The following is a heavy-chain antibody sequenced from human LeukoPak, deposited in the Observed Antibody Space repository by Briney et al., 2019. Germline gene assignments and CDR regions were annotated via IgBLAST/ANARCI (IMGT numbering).Heavy chain of an antibody. D-gene: IGHD3-10*01. CDR2: TAAKADNYVT. CDR3: TRHHTIGVGENWCDP. V-gene: IGHV3-73*01. Sequence: GGSLKLSCAASGFSFSDAGIHWVRHTSGKGLEWVGRTAAKADNYVTEYAASVKGRFTISRDNSKSTAYLQMNSLRAEDTAVYYCTRHHTIGVGENWCDPWGQGTLVTVSS. J-gene: IGHJ5*02. CDR1: GFSFSDAG.